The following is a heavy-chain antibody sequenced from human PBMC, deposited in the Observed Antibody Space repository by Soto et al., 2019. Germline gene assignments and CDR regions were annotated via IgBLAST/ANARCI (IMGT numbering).Heavy chain of an antibody. J-gene: IGHJ4*02. V-gene: IGHV4-61*01. Sequence: QVQLQESGPGLLKPSETLSLTCSVSGGSVSNKTYYWSWIRQPPGKRLEWIGYVYYSGTTNYNPSHKRRVTITGNMAKNQFSRRLSSVTTADTALYYCARARAVPNTRRSRYFFDYWGQGTLVTVSA. D-gene: IGHD2-15*01. CDR3: ARARAVPNTRRSRYFFDY. CDR2: VYYSGTT. CDR1: GGSVSNKTYY.